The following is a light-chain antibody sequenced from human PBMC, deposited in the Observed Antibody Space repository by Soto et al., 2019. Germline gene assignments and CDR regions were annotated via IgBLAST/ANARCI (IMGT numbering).Light chain of an antibody. J-gene: IGKJ4*01. CDR3: QQAYSKNT. Sequence: DIQMTQSPSSLSASVGDRVTIACRASQNIRTYLNWYQQNPGKAPKLLIYAASNLHSGVPSRFSGSGSGTDFTLNISSLQPEDFATYDCQQAYSKNTFGGGTKVEIK. CDR1: QNIRTY. CDR2: AAS. V-gene: IGKV1-39*01.